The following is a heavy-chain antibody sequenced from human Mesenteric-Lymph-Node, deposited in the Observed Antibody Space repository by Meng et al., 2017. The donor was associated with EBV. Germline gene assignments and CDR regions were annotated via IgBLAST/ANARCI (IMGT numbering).Heavy chain of an antibody. V-gene: IGHV2-5*02. Sequence: QITLKESGPAFMKPXXXXPLXCTFSGFSLSTFGVGVGWVRQPPGKALEWLGVLYWDDDERYSPSLRSRLTITKDTSKNQVFLTMTNMDPVDTATYYCAHRPAFGELLDYWGQGTLVTVSS. J-gene: IGHJ4*02. CDR1: GFSLSTFGVG. D-gene: IGHD3-10*01. CDR2: LYWDDDE. CDR3: AHRPAFGELLDY.